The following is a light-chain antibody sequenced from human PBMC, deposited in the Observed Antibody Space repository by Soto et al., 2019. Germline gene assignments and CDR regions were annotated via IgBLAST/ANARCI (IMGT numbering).Light chain of an antibody. Sequence: DIQMTQFPSTLSPSVGDRVTITCRASQSISSWLAWYQVKPGKAPKLLIYKASNLESGVPSRFSGSGGATEFTLTISSLQPDDFATYYCQQYNSYPWTFGQGTKVEIK. V-gene: IGKV1-5*03. J-gene: IGKJ1*01. CDR2: KAS. CDR3: QQYNSYPWT. CDR1: QSISSW.